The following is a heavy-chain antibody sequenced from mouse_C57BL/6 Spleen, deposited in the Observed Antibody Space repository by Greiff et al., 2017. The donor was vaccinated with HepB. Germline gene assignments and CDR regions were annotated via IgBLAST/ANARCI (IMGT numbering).Heavy chain of an antibody. CDR1: GYTFTSYW. CDR2: IDPSDSYT. Sequence: QVQLKQPGAELVKPGASVKLSCKASGYTFTSYWMQWVKQRPGQGLEWIGEIDPSDSYTNYNQKFKGKATLTVDTSSSTAYMQRSSLTSEDSAVYYCARDYGSSYVGYWGQGTTLTVSS. V-gene: IGHV1-50*01. D-gene: IGHD1-1*01. CDR3: ARDYGSSYVGY. J-gene: IGHJ2*01.